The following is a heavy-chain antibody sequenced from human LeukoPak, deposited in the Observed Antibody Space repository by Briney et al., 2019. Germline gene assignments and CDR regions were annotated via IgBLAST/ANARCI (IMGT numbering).Heavy chain of an antibody. CDR2: ISSSGGRT. Sequence: GGSLRLSCAASGFTFSTYSMSWVRQAPGKGLEWVSSISSSGGRTYYADSVKGRCTISRDNSKNTVYLQMNSLRAEDTAVYYCAKEWDSWGQGTLVTVST. CDR1: GFTFSTYS. V-gene: IGHV3-23*01. J-gene: IGHJ4*02. CDR3: AKEWDS.